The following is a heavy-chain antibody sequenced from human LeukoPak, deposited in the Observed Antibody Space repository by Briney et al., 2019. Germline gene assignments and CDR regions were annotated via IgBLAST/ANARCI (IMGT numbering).Heavy chain of an antibody. D-gene: IGHD7-27*01. CDR3: GRGHWGLDY. V-gene: IGHV3-30*03. J-gene: IGHJ4*02. CDR1: GFTFSSYG. Sequence: GGSLRLPCAASGFTFSSYGMHWVRQAPGKGLEWVAVISYDGSNKYYADSVKGRFTTSRDNAKSSLYLQMNSLRTEDTAVYYCGRGHWGLDYWGQGALVTVSS. CDR2: ISYDGSNK.